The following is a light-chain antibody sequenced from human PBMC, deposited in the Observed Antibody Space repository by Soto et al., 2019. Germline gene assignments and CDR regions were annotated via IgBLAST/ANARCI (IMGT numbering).Light chain of an antibody. V-gene: IGKV3-15*01. CDR3: QQYSNWLS. CDR2: GAS. J-gene: IGKJ4*01. CDR1: QSVSSS. Sequence: EIVMTQSPATLSVSPGERVTLSCRASQSVSSSLAWYQQKPGQAPRLLIYGASTRATGIPARFSGSGSGTAFTRTNSSLQSEDVAVYYCQQYSNWLSFGGGTKVEIK.